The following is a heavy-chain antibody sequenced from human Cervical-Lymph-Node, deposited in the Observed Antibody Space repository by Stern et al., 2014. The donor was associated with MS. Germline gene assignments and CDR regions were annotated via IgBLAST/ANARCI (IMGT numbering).Heavy chain of an antibody. Sequence: QLQLQESGPGLVKPSQTLSLTCTVSGGSISSDDYYWTWIRQHPGKGLEWIGYIHYTGTTYYDPSLKSRVSLSLDTSKNQFSLKMKSVTAADTAVYYCAVTPGTNWFDAWGQGTLVTVSS. CDR2: IHYTGTT. J-gene: IGHJ5*02. V-gene: IGHV4-30-4*01. CDR3: AVTPGTNWFDA. CDR1: GGSISSDDYY. D-gene: IGHD2-21*02.